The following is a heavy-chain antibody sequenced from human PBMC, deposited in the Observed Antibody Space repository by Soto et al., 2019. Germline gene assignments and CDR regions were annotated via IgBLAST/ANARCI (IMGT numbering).Heavy chain of an antibody. J-gene: IGHJ4*01. CDR2: MNPRSGNT. CDR3: TASSWTGAGLDF. D-gene: IGHD6-13*01. CDR1: GYTFTSWD. Sequence: GASVKVSCKASGYTFTSWDVYWVRQAAGQGLEWMGYMNPRSGNTGYERKFQGRVTMTRDTSISTAYMELSSLTSDDTAVYYCTASSWTGAGLDFWGQGTLVTVSS. V-gene: IGHV1-8*01.